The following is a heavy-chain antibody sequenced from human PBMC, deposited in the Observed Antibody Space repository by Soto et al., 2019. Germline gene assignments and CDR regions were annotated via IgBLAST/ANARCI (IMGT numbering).Heavy chain of an antibody. CDR3: ARLESGWFDP. CDR2: IYYSGST. D-gene: IGHD3-10*01. J-gene: IGHJ5*02. V-gene: IGHV4-39*01. CDR1: GGSISSSSYY. Sequence: SDTLSLTCTVSGGSISSSSYYWGWIRQPPGKGLEWIGSIYYSGSTYYNPSLKSRVTISVDTSKNQFSLKLSSVTAADTAVYYCARLESGWFDPWGQGTLVTVYS.